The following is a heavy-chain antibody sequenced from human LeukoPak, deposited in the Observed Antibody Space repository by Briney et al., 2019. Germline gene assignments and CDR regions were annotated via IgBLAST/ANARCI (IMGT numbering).Heavy chain of an antibody. J-gene: IGHJ5*02. CDR1: GGSISSSSYY. D-gene: IGHD6-13*01. V-gene: IGHV4-39*07. Sequence: SETLSLTCTVSGGSISSSSYYWGWIRQPPGKGLEWIGSIYYSGSTYYNPSLKSRVTISVDTSKNQFSLKLSSVTAADTAVYYCARALKGSGWYDIQKTQNWFDPWGQGTLVTVSS. CDR2: IYYSGST. CDR3: ARALKGSGWYDIQKTQNWFDP.